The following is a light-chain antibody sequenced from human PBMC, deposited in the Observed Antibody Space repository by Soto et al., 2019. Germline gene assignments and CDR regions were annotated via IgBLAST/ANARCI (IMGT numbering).Light chain of an antibody. Sequence: DVQLTQSPSSLSAFVGDRVTITCRASQGINSYLAWYQQRPGKAPRFLIHTASSLQSGVPSRFAGSGSGTVFTLTISSLQPEDIATYYCQQLNTFPRTFGQGTKVE. J-gene: IGKJ1*01. CDR2: TAS. CDR3: QQLNTFPRT. V-gene: IGKV1-9*01. CDR1: QGINSY.